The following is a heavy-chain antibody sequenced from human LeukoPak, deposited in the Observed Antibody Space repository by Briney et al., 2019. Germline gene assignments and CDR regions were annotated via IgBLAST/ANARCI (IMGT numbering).Heavy chain of an antibody. CDR3: ASVGYSGYDRAFDY. CDR1: GXTVSSNY. Sequence: PGASLRLSCSASGXTVSSNYMSWVRQAPGKGLEWVSVISSAGNTYYADSVKGRFTISRDNSKNTLYLQMNSLRAEDTAVYYCASVGYSGYDRAFDYWGQGTLVTVSS. D-gene: IGHD5-12*01. CDR2: ISSAGNT. J-gene: IGHJ4*02. V-gene: IGHV3-53*01.